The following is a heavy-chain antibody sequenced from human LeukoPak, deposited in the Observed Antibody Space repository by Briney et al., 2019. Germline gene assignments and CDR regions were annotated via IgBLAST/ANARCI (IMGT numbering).Heavy chain of an antibody. CDR2: INTNTGNP. CDR1: GYTFTSYA. D-gene: IGHD3-3*01. CDR3: ARDSLLEWFLDTNWFDP. J-gene: IGHJ5*02. Sequence: ASVTVSCKASGYTFTSYAMNWVRQAPGQGLEWMGWINTNTGNPTYAQGFTGRFVFSLDTSVSTAYLQISSLKAEDTAVYYCARDSLLEWFLDTNWFDPWGQGTLVTVSS. V-gene: IGHV7-4-1*02.